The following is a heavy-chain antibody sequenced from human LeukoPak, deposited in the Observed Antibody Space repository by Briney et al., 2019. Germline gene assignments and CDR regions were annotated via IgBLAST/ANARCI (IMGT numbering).Heavy chain of an antibody. CDR3: AKDSYSKGDF. D-gene: IGHD6-13*01. CDR2: IKQDGSEK. CDR1: GFMFTNYW. V-gene: IGHV3-7*01. J-gene: IGHJ4*02. Sequence: GGSLRLSCAASGFMFTNYWMTWVRQAPGKGLEWVANIKQDGSEKNYMDSVKGRFTISRDNAENSLYLQMNSLRAEDTAVYYCAKDSYSKGDFWGQGVLVTVSS.